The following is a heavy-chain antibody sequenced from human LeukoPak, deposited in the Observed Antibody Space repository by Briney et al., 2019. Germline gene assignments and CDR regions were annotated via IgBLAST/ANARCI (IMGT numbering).Heavy chain of an antibody. CDR1: GFTFSSYA. V-gene: IGHV3-23*01. CDR2: ISGSGGST. CDR3: AKGDYGDYGADAFDI. D-gene: IGHD4-17*01. Sequence: GGSLRLSCAASGFTFSSYAMSWVRQAPGKGLEWVSAISGSGGSTSYADSVKGRFTISRDNSKNTLYLQMNSLRAEDTAVYYCAKGDYGDYGADAFDIWGQGTMVTVSS. J-gene: IGHJ3*02.